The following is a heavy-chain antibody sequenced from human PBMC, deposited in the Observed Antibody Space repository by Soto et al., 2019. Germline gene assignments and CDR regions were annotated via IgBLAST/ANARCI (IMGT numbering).Heavy chain of an antibody. CDR2: LSAYNGNT. Sequence: QVQLVQSGAEVKKPGASVKVSCKASGYTFTSYGISCVRQAPGHGLEWMGWLSAYNGNTNYAQKRQGRVTMTTDTSTITAYRELRSLISDDTAVYYCARDLHGDPYYWGQGTLVTVSS. D-gene: IGHD4-17*01. CDR1: GYTFTSYG. V-gene: IGHV1-18*01. CDR3: ARDLHGDPYY. J-gene: IGHJ4*02.